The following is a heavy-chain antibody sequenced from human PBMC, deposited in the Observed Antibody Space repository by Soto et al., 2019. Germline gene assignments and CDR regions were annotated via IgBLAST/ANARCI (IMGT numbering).Heavy chain of an antibody. CDR1: GYIFVNYG. V-gene: IGHV1-18*01. D-gene: IGHD5-12*01. CDR2: ISPYSGNT. Sequence: QVQLVQSGDEVRKPGSSVKVSCKASGYIFVNYGIAWVRQAPGQGLEWMGWISPYSGNTHYASKVQGRLTRTTDTSTSTAYMDLGSMTADDTAGYSRAMVDSSVTPPPQDVWGPGTTVTVSS. J-gene: IGHJ6*02. CDR3: AMVDSSVTPPPQDV.